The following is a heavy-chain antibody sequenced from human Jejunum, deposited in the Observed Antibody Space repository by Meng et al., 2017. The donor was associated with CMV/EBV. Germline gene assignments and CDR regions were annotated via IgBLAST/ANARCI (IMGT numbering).Heavy chain of an antibody. CDR1: GFTYSNVW. D-gene: IGHD2-15*01. CDR2: IKQDGSAT. J-gene: IGHJ4*02. Sequence: SCAASGFTYSNVWISLFRQSPRMGLEWVANIKQDGSATYYADSVKGRFTISRDNAKNSLYLQMDNLRADDTAVYYCVREDIVVFDYWGQGTLVTVSS. V-gene: IGHV3-7*01. CDR3: VREDIVVFDY.